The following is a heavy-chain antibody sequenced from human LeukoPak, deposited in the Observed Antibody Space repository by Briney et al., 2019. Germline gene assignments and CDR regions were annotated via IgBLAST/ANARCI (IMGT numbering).Heavy chain of an antibody. J-gene: IGHJ6*03. V-gene: IGHV3-21*06. D-gene: IGHD6-19*01. Sequence: AGGSLRLSCAASGFIFKTYTMNWVRQAPGKGLEWASSILSSGAYTYYADSLKGRFTISRDNAKNSLYLQMNSLRAEDTAVYYCVTRGWADYYYYMDVWGKGTTVTVSS. CDR1: GFIFKTYT. CDR3: VTRGWADYYYYMDV. CDR2: ILSSGAYT.